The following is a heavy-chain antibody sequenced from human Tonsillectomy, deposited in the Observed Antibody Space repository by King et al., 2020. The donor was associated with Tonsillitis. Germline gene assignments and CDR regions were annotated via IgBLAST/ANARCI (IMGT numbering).Heavy chain of an antibody. V-gene: IGHV4-59*01. CDR1: GGSISSYY. J-gene: IGHJ4*02. CDR2: IYYSGST. CDR3: ARVISGTSTVFDY. D-gene: IGHD3-10*01. Sequence: VQLQESGPGLVKPSETLSLTCTVSGGSISSYYWSWIRQPPGKGLEWIGYIYYSGSTNYNPSLKSRGTISVDTSKNQFSLKLSSVTAADTAVYYCARVISGTSTVFDYWGQGTLVTVSS.